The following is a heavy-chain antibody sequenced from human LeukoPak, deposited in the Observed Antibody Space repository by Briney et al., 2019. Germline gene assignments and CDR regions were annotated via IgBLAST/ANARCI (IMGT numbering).Heavy chain of an antibody. CDR2: IHYSGST. V-gene: IGHV4-39*07. CDR3: ARALLGYCSSTSCYIGAGFDY. D-gene: IGHD2-2*02. Sequence: SETLSLTCTVSGGSISSGSYYWGWIRQPPGKGLEWIGSIHYSGSTYYNPSLKSRVTISVDTSKNQFSLKLSSVTAADTAVYYCARALLGYCSSTSCYIGAGFDYWGQGTLVTVSS. J-gene: IGHJ4*02. CDR1: GGSISSGSYY.